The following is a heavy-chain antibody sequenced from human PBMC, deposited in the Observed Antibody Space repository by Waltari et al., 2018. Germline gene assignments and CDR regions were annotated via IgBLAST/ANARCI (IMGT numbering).Heavy chain of an antibody. Sequence: EVQLVESGGGLVQPGGSRRLSCAASGSTFRDYAMPWVRQGPGRGLEWVAGIDWNSGNLNYADSVKGRFTISRDNAENTLYLQMNSLRPEDTALYHCTKDMFYGSGNLFDIWGQGTMVTVSS. CDR2: IDWNSGNL. V-gene: IGHV3-9*01. CDR3: TKDMFYGSGNLFDI. CDR1: GSTFRDYA. J-gene: IGHJ3*02. D-gene: IGHD3-10*01.